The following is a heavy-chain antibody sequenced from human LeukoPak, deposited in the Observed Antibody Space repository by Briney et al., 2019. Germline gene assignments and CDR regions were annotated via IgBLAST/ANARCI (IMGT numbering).Heavy chain of an antibody. CDR3: ARDGMGLRYYYDSSATGCYSDY. V-gene: IGHV1-69*13. CDR2: IIPIFGTA. Sequence: ASVKVSCKASGGTFSSYAISWVRQAPGQGLEWMGGIIPIFGTANYAQKFQGRVTITADESTSTAYMELSSLRSEDTAVYYCARDGMGLRYYYDSSATGCYSDYWGQGTLVTVSS. CDR1: GGTFSSYA. D-gene: IGHD3-22*01. J-gene: IGHJ4*02.